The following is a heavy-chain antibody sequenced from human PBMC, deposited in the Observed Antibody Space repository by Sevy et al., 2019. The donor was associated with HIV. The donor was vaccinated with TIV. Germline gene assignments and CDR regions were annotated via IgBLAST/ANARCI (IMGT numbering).Heavy chain of an antibody. D-gene: IGHD3-10*01. Sequence: ASVKVSCKASGYTFTGQYIHWVRQVPGQGLEWVGWVNPRNGGTKTAQSFERRVTLTRDTSISTAQLEMGSLTSDDTAVYFCARARLGPLGSLDSWGQGTLVTVSS. V-gene: IGHV1-2*02. CDR3: ARARLGPLGSLDS. CDR1: GYTFTGQY. CDR2: VNPRNGGT. J-gene: IGHJ4*02.